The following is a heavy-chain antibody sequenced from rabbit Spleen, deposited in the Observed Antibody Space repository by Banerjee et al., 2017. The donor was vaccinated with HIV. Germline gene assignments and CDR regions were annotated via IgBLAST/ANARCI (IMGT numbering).Heavy chain of an antibody. Sequence: QSLEESGGDLVKPGASLTLTCTASGFSFSSYYYICWVRQAPGKGLEWIGCIYGGNGGVTYYTSWAKGRFTISKTSSTTVTLQITSLTAADTASYFCARDLVTAIGWNFALWGPGTLVTVS. V-gene: IGHV1S40*01. CDR1: GFSFSSYYY. D-gene: IGHD7-1*01. CDR2: IYGGNGGVT. CDR3: ARDLVTAIGWNFAL. J-gene: IGHJ4*01.